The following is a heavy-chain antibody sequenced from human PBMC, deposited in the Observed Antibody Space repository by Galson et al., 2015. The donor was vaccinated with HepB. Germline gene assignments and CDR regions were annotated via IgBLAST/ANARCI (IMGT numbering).Heavy chain of an antibody. CDR1: GFTFSNYA. CDR2: ISKDGSNK. V-gene: IGHV3-30*04. D-gene: IGHD2-8*01. J-gene: IGHJ6*02. Sequence: SLRLSCAASGFTFSNYAMHWVRQAPGKGLEWVALISKDGSNKYYADSVKGRFTISRENSKNKLYLQMNGLRVEDTAVYYCVRDDGDYYGMDVWGQGTTVTVSS. CDR3: VRDDGDYYGMDV.